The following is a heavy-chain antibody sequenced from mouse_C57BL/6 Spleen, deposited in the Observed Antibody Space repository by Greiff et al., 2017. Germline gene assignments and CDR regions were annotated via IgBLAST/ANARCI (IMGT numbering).Heavy chain of an antibody. V-gene: IGHV5-4*01. Sequence: EVMLVESGGGLVKPGGSLKLSCAASGFTFSSYAMSWVRQTPEKRLEWVATISDGGSYTYYPDNVKGRFTISRDNAKNNLYLQMSHLKSEDTAMYYCARDPGSSYYCAMDYWGQGTSVTVSS. D-gene: IGHD1-1*01. CDR3: ARDPGSSYYCAMDY. CDR1: GFTFSSYA. CDR2: ISDGGSYT. J-gene: IGHJ4*01.